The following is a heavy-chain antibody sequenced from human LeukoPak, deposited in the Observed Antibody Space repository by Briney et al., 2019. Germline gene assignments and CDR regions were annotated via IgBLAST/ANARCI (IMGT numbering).Heavy chain of an antibody. D-gene: IGHD3-10*01. V-gene: IGHV4-4*02. J-gene: IGHJ4*02. CDR2: IYHSGST. CDR1: GGSISSSNW. CDR3: ARVIVMVRGVIQSHYFDY. Sequence: SETLSLTCAVSGGSISSSNWWSWVRQPPGKGLEWIGEIYHSGSTNYNPSLKSRVTISVDKSKNQFSLKLSSVTAVDTAVYYCARVIVMVRGVIQSHYFDYWGQGTLVTVSS.